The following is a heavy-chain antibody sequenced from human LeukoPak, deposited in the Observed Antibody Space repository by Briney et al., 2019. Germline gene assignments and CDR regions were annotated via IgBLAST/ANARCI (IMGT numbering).Heavy chain of an antibody. CDR2: INAYDGNT. CDR3: ARVGTITIFGGDY. V-gene: IGHV1-18*01. Sequence: GASVKVSCKASGYTFNSYGISWVRQAPGQGLEWMGYINAYDGNTNYAQNFQGRVTMTTDTSTTTGYMELRSLRSGDTAVYYCARVGTITIFGGDYWGQGTLVTVSS. CDR1: GYTFNSYG. D-gene: IGHD3-3*01. J-gene: IGHJ4*02.